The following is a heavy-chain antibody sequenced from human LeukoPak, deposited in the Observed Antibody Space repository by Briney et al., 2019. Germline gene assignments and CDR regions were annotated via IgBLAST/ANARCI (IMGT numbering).Heavy chain of an antibody. CDR2: ISSSSSTI. Sequence: GGSLRLSCAASGFTFSSYSMNWVRQAPGKGLEWVSYISSSSSTIYYADSVKGRFTISRDNAKNSLYLQMNSLRAEDTAVYYGARDLELIAIFGVVISRFDPWGQGTLVTVSS. D-gene: IGHD3-3*01. V-gene: IGHV3-48*01. CDR3: ARDLELIAIFGVVISRFDP. CDR1: GFTFSSYS. J-gene: IGHJ5*02.